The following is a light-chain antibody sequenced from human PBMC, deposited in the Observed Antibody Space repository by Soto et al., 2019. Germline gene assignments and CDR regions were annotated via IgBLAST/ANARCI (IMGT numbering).Light chain of an antibody. CDR3: QQYGRSPPIT. Sequence: EIVLTQSPGSVSLSSGERATLSCRASQAISRTSLAWYQQKPGQAPRLLIYGASTRATGIPDRFSGSGSGTDFTLTISRLEPEDFAVYFCQQYGRSPPITFGQGTRLEIK. CDR2: GAS. CDR1: QAISRTS. J-gene: IGKJ5*01. V-gene: IGKV3-20*01.